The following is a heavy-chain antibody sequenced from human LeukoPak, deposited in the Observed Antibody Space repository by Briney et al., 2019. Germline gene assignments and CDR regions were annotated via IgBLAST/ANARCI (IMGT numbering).Heavy chain of an antibody. CDR3: ARDCSSTSCYHFDY. D-gene: IGHD2-2*01. CDR1: GYTFTSYA. CDR2: INAGNGNT. Sequence: ASVKVSCKASGYTFTSYAMHWVRQAPGQRLEWMGWINAGNGNTKYSRKFQGRVTITRDTSASTAYMELSSLRSEDTAVYYCARDCSSTSCYHFDYWGQGTLVTVSS. V-gene: IGHV1-3*01. J-gene: IGHJ4*02.